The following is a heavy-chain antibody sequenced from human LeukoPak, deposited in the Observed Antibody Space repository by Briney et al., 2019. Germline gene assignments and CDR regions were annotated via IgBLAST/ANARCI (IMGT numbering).Heavy chain of an antibody. J-gene: IGHJ4*02. Sequence: GGSLRLSCAVSAFTFSDNYMTWIRQAPGKGLESVSYISPSGTDISYADSVKGRFTISRDNAKNSLYLQMNSLRAEDTAVYYCSRDPRNLDHWGQGTLVTVSS. CDR2: ISPSGTDI. CDR1: AFTFSDNY. CDR3: SRDPRNLDH. V-gene: IGHV3-11*01. D-gene: IGHD1-14*01.